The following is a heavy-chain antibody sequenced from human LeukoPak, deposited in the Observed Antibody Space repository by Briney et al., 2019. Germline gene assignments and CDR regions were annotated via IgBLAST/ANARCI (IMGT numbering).Heavy chain of an antibody. CDR2: IRYDGGTK. D-gene: IGHD1-26*01. Sequence: GGSLRLSCAASGFTFSSSGMHWVRQAPGKGLEWVAYIRYDGGTKHHADSVKGRFTVSRDNSENKLYLQMNSLRPDATAVYYCTKPASGTARERFEYWGQGTLVTVSS. V-gene: IGHV3-30*02. J-gene: IGHJ4*02. CDR1: GFTFSSSG. CDR3: TKPASGTARERFEY.